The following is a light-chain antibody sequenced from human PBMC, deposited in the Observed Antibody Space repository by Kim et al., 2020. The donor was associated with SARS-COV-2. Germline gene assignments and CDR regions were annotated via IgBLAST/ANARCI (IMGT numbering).Light chain of an antibody. CDR3: QTWDSSTPVV. Sequence: VSPGQTASITCPGDKLGDKYASWYQQKSGQSPVLVIYQDTKRPSGIPERFSGSNSGNTATLTISGTQAMDEADYYCQTWDSSTPVVFGGGTQLTVL. CDR1: KLGDKY. V-gene: IGLV3-1*01. CDR2: QDT. J-gene: IGLJ2*01.